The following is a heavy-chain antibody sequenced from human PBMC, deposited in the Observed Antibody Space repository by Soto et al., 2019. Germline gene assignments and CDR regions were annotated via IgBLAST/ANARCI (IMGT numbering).Heavy chain of an antibody. Sequence: GESLKISCSAPGFTFSSHSIKWVRQAPGKGLEWVSYITSSSSTIHDADSVKGRFTISRDNAKNSLYLQMNSLREDDTAVYYCASSGNYRFDYWGQGTLVTVSS. V-gene: IGHV3-48*02. CDR2: ITSSSSTI. D-gene: IGHD1-26*01. CDR1: GFTFSSHS. J-gene: IGHJ4*02. CDR3: ASSGNYRFDY.